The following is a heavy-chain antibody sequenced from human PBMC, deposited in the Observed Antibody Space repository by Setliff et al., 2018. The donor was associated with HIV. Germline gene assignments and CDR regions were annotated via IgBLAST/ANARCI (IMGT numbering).Heavy chain of an antibody. J-gene: IGHJ3*02. CDR2: IQYDGSNT. CDR3: ARDPTYYYDTSGPYDAFDI. D-gene: IGHD3-22*01. Sequence: GGSLRLSCAASGFTFSYYAMHWVRQAPGKGLEWVAAIQYDGSNTYYADSVKGRFTISRDNSKNTLYVQMNSLRAEDTAVYYCARDPTYYYDTSGPYDAFDIWGQGTMVTVSS. V-gene: IGHV3-30*04. CDR1: GFTFSYYA.